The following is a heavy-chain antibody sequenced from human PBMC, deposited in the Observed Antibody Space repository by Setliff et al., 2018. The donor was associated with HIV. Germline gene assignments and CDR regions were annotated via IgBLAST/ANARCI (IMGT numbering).Heavy chain of an antibody. Sequence: PGGSLRLSCAASGFTVSSNYMSWVRQAPGKGLEWVSVIYSGGSTYYADSVKGRFTISRDNSKNTLYLQMNSLRAEDTAVYYCARGEQPLGAGAFDIWGQGTMVTVSS. CDR3: ARGEQPLGAGAFDI. CDR1: GFTVSSNY. D-gene: IGHD6-13*01. CDR2: IYSGGST. J-gene: IGHJ3*02. V-gene: IGHV3-66*02.